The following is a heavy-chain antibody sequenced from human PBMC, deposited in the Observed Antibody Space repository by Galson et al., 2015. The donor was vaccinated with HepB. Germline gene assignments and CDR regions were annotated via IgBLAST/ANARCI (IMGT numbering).Heavy chain of an antibody. CDR2: IWYDGSKQ. Sequence: SLRLSCAASGFTFRSYGMHWVRQAPGKGLETVAVIWYDGSKQYYADSVRGRFTISRDNVNMTQHLDMGDLRVDDTAVYFCVRDSGRNYYGMDVWGQGTTVIVS. J-gene: IGHJ6*02. CDR3: VRDSGRNYYGMDV. CDR1: GFTFRSYG. V-gene: IGHV3-33*01. D-gene: IGHD3-10*01.